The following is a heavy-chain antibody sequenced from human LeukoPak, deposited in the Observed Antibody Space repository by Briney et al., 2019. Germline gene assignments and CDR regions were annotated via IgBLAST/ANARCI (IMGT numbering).Heavy chain of an antibody. J-gene: IGHJ4*02. CDR1: GFTFSSYA. CDR2: ISGSGGST. Sequence: GGSLRLSCAASGFTFSSYAMSWVRKAPGKGLEWVSGISGSGGSTYYADSVRGRFTISRDNSKNTLDLQMNSLRVEDTAVYYCAGGSPADYWGQGTLVTVSS. V-gene: IGHV3-23*01. D-gene: IGHD3-16*01. CDR3: AGGSPADY.